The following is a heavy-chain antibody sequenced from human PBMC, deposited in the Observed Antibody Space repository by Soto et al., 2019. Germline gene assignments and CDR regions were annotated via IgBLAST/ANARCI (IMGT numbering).Heavy chain of an antibody. J-gene: IGHJ5*02. CDR3: ARYGGGWFDP. D-gene: IGHD3-16*01. V-gene: IGHV4-59*01. CDR1: GGSITSYF. CDR2: NDNSGTT. Sequence: SETLSLTCAVSGGSITSYFWSWIRQPPGKGLEWIGYNDNSGTTNYNPSLRSRVTIAPDTSKNQFSLRLSSVTAADTAVYYCARYGGGWFDPWGQGTLVTVSS.